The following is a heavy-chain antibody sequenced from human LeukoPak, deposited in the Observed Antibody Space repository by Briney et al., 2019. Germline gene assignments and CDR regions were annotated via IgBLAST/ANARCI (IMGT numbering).Heavy chain of an antibody. CDR1: GYSISSGYY. CDR3: ARDRRGDAFDI. V-gene: IGHV4-38-2*02. CDR2: IYYSGST. Sequence: SETLSLTCTVSGYSISSGYYWGWIRQPPGKGLEWIGSIYYSGSTYYNPSLKSRVTISVDTSKNQFSLKLSSATAADTAVYYCARDRRGDAFDIWGQGTMVTVSS. D-gene: IGHD3-10*01. J-gene: IGHJ3*02.